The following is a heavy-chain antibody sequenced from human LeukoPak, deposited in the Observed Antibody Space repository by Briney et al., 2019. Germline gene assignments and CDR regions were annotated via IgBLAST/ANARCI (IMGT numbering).Heavy chain of an antibody. V-gene: IGHV3-64D*09. D-gene: IGHD5-12*01. CDR1: GFTFSSYA. J-gene: IGHJ4*02. CDR2: ISSNGGST. Sequence: GGSLRLSCSASGFTFSSYAMHWVGQAPGKGLEYVSAISSNGGSTYYADSVKGRFTISRDNSKNTLYLQMSSLRAEDTAVYYCVSANSGYDYVAYYFDYWGQGTLVTVSS. CDR3: VSANSGYDYVAYYFDY.